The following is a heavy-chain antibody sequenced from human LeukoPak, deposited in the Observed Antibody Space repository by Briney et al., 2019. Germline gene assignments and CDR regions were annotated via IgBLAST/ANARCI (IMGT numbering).Heavy chain of an antibody. Sequence: GGSLRLSCAASGFTVSSNYMSWVRQAPGKGRGWVSITYSGGSTYYADSVKGRFTISRDNSKNTLYLQMNSLRVEDTAVYYCASGVATVTQYYFDYWGQGTLVTVSS. CDR3: ASGVATVTQYYFDY. D-gene: IGHD4-17*01. CDR1: GFTVSSNY. J-gene: IGHJ4*02. V-gene: IGHV3-53*01. CDR2: TYSGGST.